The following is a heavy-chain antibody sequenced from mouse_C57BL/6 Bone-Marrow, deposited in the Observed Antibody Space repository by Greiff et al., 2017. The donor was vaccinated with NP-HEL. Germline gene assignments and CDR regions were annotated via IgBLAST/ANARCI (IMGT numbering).Heavy chain of an antibody. CDR1: GYAFTNYL. Sequence: VQGVESGAELVRPGTSVKVSCKASGYAFTNYLIEWVKQRPGQGLEWIGVINPGSGGTNYNEKFKGKATLTADKSSSTAYMQLSSLTSEDSAVYFCARSLWSFDYWGQGTTLTVSS. J-gene: IGHJ2*01. CDR2: INPGSGGT. V-gene: IGHV1-54*01. CDR3: ARSLWSFDY. D-gene: IGHD1-1*02.